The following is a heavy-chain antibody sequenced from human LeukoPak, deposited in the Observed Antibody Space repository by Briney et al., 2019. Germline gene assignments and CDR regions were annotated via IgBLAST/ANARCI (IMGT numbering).Heavy chain of an antibody. Sequence: ASVKVSCKAPGGTFNSYGISWVRQAPGQGLEWMGGVIPMFGPAKYAPKFQGRATMTTDASTSTAYMVLNSLRAEDTAVYFCAKRGVVIRVILVGFYKEAYYFDSWGQGALVTVSS. D-gene: IGHD3-22*01. J-gene: IGHJ4*02. CDR1: GGTFNSYG. V-gene: IGHV1-69*05. CDR3: AKRGVVIRVILVGFYKEAYYFDS. CDR2: VIPMFGPA.